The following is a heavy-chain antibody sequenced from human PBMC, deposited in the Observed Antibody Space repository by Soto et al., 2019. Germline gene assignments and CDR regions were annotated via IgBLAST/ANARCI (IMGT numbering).Heavy chain of an antibody. D-gene: IGHD3-9*01. CDR2: INNRANT. Sequence: PSETLSLTCTVSGGSISSYYWSWIRQPPGKGLEWIGYINNRANTNYNPSLKSRVTTSVDTAKNQFSLKLSSVTAADTAVYYCARYGISPGYHDYFDYWGRGTLVTVSS. CDR1: GGSISSYY. CDR3: ARYGISPGYHDYFDY. J-gene: IGHJ4*02. V-gene: IGHV4-59*01.